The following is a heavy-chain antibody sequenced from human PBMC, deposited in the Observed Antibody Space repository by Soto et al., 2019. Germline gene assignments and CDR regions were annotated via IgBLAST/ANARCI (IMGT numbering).Heavy chain of an antibody. Sequence: SETLSLTCTVSGGSVRNSNYYWGWIRQAPGKGLEWIGSVYYRGRSYSKSSVKSRVTISVDTSKNQFSLKLNSVTASGTAVYFRVSQRTSVLTQAYFDYWGPGALFTVSS. V-gene: IGHV4-39*01. D-gene: IGHD2-8*01. CDR1: GGSVRNSNYY. CDR3: VSQRTSVLTQAYFDY. J-gene: IGHJ4*02. CDR2: VYYRGRS.